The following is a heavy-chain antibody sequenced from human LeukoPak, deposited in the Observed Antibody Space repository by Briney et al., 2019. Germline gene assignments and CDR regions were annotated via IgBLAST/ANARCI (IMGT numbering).Heavy chain of an antibody. CDR3: AREAVAGLTGFDP. J-gene: IGHJ5*02. CDR1: GGSISSYY. V-gene: IGHV4-4*09. D-gene: IGHD6-19*01. Sequence: PSETLSLTCTVSGGSISSYYWSWIRQPPGKGLEWIGYIYTSGSTNYNPSLKSRVTISVDTSKNQFSLKLSSVTAADTAVYYCAREAVAGLTGFDPWGQGTLVTVSS. CDR2: IYTSGST.